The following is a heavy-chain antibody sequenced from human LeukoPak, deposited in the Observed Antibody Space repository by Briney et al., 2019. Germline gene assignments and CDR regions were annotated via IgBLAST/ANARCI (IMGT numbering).Heavy chain of an antibody. CDR2: IYYSGST. J-gene: IGHJ5*02. D-gene: IGHD6-13*01. V-gene: IGHV4-30-4*01. CDR1: GGSISSGDCY. CDR3: ARVSSSWLSRYNWFDP. Sequence: SETLSLTCTVSGGSISSGDCYWSWIRQPPGKGLEWIGYIYYSGSTYYNPSLKSRVTISVDTSKNQFSLKLSSVTAADTAVYYCARVSSSWLSRYNWFDPWGQGTLVTVSS.